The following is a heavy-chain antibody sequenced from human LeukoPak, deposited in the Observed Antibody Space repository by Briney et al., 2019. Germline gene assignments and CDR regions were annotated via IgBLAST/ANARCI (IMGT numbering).Heavy chain of an antibody. Sequence: QSGGSLRLSCAASGFTFRSYWMHWVRQAPGKGLVWVSRINSDGSSTTYADFVKGRFTISRDNAKNTLYLQMNSLRAEDTAVYYCARGLGATYFDSWGQGTLVTVSS. CDR3: ARGLGATYFDS. CDR1: GFTFRSYW. J-gene: IGHJ4*02. CDR2: INSDGSST. D-gene: IGHD1-26*01. V-gene: IGHV3-74*01.